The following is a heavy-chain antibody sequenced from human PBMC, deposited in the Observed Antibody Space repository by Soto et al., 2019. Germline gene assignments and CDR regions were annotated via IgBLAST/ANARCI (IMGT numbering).Heavy chain of an antibody. D-gene: IGHD2-15*01. CDR2: LTSRGTT. CDR3: ATRATTVPTPGNYFDC. CDR1: GFSFSDYS. Sequence: EVQLLASGGGLVQPGGSLSLSCAASGFSFSDYSMTWVRPAPGGGLEWVSTLTSRGTTFYADSVKGRFTISRDNSKNTLSLQMHSLRTEDTALYYCATRATTVPTPGNYFDCWGQGTLVTVSS. V-gene: IGHV3-23*01. J-gene: IGHJ4*02.